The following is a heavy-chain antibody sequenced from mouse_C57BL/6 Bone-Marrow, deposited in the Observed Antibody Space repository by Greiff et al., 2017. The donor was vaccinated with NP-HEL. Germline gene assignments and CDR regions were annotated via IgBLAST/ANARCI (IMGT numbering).Heavy chain of an antibody. J-gene: IGHJ2*01. D-gene: IGHD1-1*01. CDR3: ASDYYGGGYFDY. Sequence: QVQLKQPGAELVKPGASVKLSCKASGYTFTNYWMHWVKQRPGRGLEWIGRIDPNSGGTKYNEKFKSKATLTVDKPSSTAYMQLSSLTSEDSAVYSCASDYYGGGYFDYEGQCTTLTVSA. CDR2: IDPNSGGT. V-gene: IGHV1-72*01. CDR1: GYTFTNYW.